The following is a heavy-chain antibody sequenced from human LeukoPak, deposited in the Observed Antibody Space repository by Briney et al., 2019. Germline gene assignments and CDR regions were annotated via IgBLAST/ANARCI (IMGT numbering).Heavy chain of an antibody. D-gene: IGHD4-17*01. CDR1: GYTFTNYY. Sequence: GASVKVSCKASGYTFTNYYMHWVRQAPGQGLEYMGWLNPKTGVTDYAQKFQGRVTLSRDTSISTAYMELSRLRSDDTALYYCATVHMTTMTNDVRDACDIWGQGTMVTVSS. J-gene: IGHJ3*02. CDR3: ATVHMTTMTNDVRDACDI. CDR2: LNPKTGVT. V-gene: IGHV1-2*02.